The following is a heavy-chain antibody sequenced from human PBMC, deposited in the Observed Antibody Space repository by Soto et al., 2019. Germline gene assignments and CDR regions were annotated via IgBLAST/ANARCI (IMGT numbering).Heavy chain of an antibody. V-gene: IGHV3-23*01. CDR1: GFTFSSYA. CDR2: IIGSGGST. J-gene: IGHJ6*02. CDR3: AKDRIMGSTTFWGMDV. Sequence: EVQLLESGGGLVQPGGSLRLSCAASGFTFSSYAMSWVRQAPGKGLEWVSAIIGSGGSTYYADSVKGRFTISRGNSKNTLYLQMNSLRVEDTAVYYCAKDRIMGSTTFWGMDVWGQGTTVTVSS. D-gene: IGHD3-16*01.